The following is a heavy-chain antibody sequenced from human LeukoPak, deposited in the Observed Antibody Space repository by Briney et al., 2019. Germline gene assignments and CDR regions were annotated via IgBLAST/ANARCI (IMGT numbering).Heavy chain of an antibody. CDR3: ARHPYQLLWLSWFDP. J-gene: IGHJ5*02. Sequence: SETLSLTCTVSGGSSSSSRYYWGWIRQPPGKGLEWIGSIYYSGSTYYDPSLKSRVTISVDTSKNQFSLKLSSVTAADTAVYYCARHPYQLLWLSWFDPWGQGTLVTVSS. D-gene: IGHD2-2*01. CDR1: GGSSSSSRYY. V-gene: IGHV4-39*01. CDR2: IYYSGST.